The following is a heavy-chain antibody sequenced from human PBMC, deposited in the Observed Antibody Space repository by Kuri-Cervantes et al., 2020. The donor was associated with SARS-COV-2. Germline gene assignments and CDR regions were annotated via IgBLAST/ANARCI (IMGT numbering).Heavy chain of an antibody. V-gene: IGHV4-34*01. CDR2: INHRGTT. Sequence: SETLPLTCAVYGGSFSNYYWSWVRQSPGKGLERIGEINHRGTTSYNPSLKSRVTISIDASKNQFSLKLSSVTAADTAVYYCARGPGRATPTRYWGQGTLVTVSS. D-gene: IGHD3-10*01. J-gene: IGHJ4*02. CDR3: ARGPGRATPTRY. CDR1: GGSFSNYY.